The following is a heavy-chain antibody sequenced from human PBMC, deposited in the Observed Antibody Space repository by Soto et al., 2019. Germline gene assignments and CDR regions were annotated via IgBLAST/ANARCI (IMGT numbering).Heavy chain of an antibody. J-gene: IGHJ6*02. CDR1: GFTFSTYA. CDR3: AKNGDFWSWGMDV. D-gene: IGHD3-3*01. Sequence: GGSLRLSCAASGFTFSTYAMTWVRQAPGKGLEWVSIISSSGDATYYLDSVKGRFTISRDNSRNTLNLQTNSLRAEDTAVYYCAKNGDFWSWGMDVWGLGTTVTVSS. V-gene: IGHV3-23*01. CDR2: ISSSGDAT.